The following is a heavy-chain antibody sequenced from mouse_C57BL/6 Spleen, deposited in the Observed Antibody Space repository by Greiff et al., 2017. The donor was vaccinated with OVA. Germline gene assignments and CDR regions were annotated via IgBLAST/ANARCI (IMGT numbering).Heavy chain of an antibody. V-gene: IGHV5-4*01. Sequence: EVQVVESGGGLVKPGGSLKLSCAASGFTFSSYAMSWVRQTPEKRLEWVATISDGGSYTYYPDNVKGRFTISRDNAKNNLYLQMSHLKSEDTAMYYCARDGDYGSSYGYFDVWGTGTTVTVSS. CDR1: GFTFSSYA. D-gene: IGHD1-1*01. CDR2: ISDGGSYT. CDR3: ARDGDYGSSYGYFDV. J-gene: IGHJ1*03.